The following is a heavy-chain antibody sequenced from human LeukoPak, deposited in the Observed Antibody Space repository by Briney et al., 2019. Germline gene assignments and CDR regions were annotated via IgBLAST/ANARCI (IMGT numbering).Heavy chain of an antibody. D-gene: IGHD4-17*01. Sequence: ASVKVSCKASGYTFTGYYLHWVRQAPGQGLEWMGWISAYNGNTNYAQKLQGRVTMTTDTSTSTAYMELRSLRSDDTAVYYCAREAPGDDAFDIWGQGTMVTVSS. V-gene: IGHV1-18*04. CDR2: ISAYNGNT. CDR1: GYTFTGYY. J-gene: IGHJ3*02. CDR3: AREAPGDDAFDI.